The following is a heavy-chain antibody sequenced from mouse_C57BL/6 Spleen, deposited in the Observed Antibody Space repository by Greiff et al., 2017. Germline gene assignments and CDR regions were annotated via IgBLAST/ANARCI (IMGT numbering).Heavy chain of an antibody. V-gene: IGHV2-2*01. CDR3: AIDSSGYWYFDV. D-gene: IGHD3-2*02. Sequence: VQLQQSGPGLVQPSQALSIPCPASGFPLTTYGVHWVRQSPGKGLEWLGVIWSGGSTDYNAAFISRLSISKDNSKSQVFFKMNSLQADDTAIYYCAIDSSGYWYFDVWGTGTTVTVSS. J-gene: IGHJ1*03. CDR2: IWSGGST. CDR1: GFPLTTYG.